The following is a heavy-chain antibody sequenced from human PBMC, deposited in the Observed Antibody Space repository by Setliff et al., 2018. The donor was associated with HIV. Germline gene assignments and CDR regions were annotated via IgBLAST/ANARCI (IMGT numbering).Heavy chain of an antibody. CDR3: ARVDSYWSTFDY. CDR1: GYTLTTYG. J-gene: IGHJ4*02. D-gene: IGHD1-26*01. V-gene: IGHV7-4-1*02. CDR2: LNTGTGNS. Sequence: GASVKVSCKASGYTLTTYGISWVRQAPGQGLQWMGWLNTGTGNSMYAQGFTGRFVFSLDTSVSTAFLQINSLKAEDTAMYYCARVDSYWSTFDYWGQGALVTVSS.